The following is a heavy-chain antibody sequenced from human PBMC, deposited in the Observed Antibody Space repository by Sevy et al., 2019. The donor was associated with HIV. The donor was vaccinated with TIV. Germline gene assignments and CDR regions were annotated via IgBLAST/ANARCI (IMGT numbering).Heavy chain of an antibody. Sequence: GGSLRLSCTVSGFIFSNFAMHWVRQAPGKGLEWVAVTSYDGSHKYYADSVKGRFTVSRDNSRNSLSLEMSSLTRDDTAAYYCARGENDDEFFQYWGQGTLVTVSS. D-gene: IGHD1-26*01. V-gene: IGHV3-30*04. J-gene: IGHJ1*01. CDR3: ARGENDDEFFQY. CDR1: GFIFSNFA. CDR2: TSYDGSHK.